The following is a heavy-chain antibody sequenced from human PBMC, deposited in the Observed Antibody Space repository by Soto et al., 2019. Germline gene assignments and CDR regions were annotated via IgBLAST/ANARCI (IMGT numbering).Heavy chain of an antibody. CDR1: GYSFATFW. Sequence: GESLKISCQGYGYSFATFWIGWARQMPGRGLEWMGIIDPDDSATTYSPSFQGLVTMSVDKSIRSAYLQWSSLKASDTVTYYCARTYCTRSGCDNWFDPWGQGTLGTVSS. CDR3: ARTYCTRSGCDNWFDP. J-gene: IGHJ5*01. V-gene: IGHV5-51*01. D-gene: IGHD2-8*01. CDR2: IDPDDSAT.